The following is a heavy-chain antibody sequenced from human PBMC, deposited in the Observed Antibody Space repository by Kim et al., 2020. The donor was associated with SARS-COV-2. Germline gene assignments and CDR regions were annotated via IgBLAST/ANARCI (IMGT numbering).Heavy chain of an antibody. CDR1: GFSFNTYG. CDR3: AKSFSGSYFGYDY. Sequence: GGSLRLSCAASGFSFNTYGMHWVRQSPGKGLEWVAVISYDGSKKYYLDSVKGRFTISRDNSKNTLYLQMNSLRIEDTAVYYCAKSFSGSYFGYDYWGQGTLVTVS. V-gene: IGHV3-30*18. CDR2: ISYDGSKK. J-gene: IGHJ4*02. D-gene: IGHD1-26*01.